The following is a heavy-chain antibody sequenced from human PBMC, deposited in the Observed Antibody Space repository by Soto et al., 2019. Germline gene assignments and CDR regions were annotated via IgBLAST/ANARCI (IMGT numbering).Heavy chain of an antibody. V-gene: IGHV1-69*12. D-gene: IGHD3-10*01. CDR1: GGTFSSYA. CDR2: IIPIFGTA. J-gene: IGHJ4*02. CDR3: ARDTTRELLPSGLFDY. Sequence: QVQLVQSGAEVKKPGSSVKVSCKASGGTFSSYAISWVRQAPGQGLEWMGGIIPIFGTANYAQKFQGSVTITADDSTSTAYMELSSLRSEDTAVYYCARDTTRELLPSGLFDYWGQGTLVTVSS.